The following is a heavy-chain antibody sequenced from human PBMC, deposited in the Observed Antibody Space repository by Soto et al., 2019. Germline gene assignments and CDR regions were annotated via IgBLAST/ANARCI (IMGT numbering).Heavy chain of an antibody. J-gene: IGHJ4*02. CDR3: AKDRTYSYGSDY. D-gene: IGHD5-18*01. CDR1: GFTFTTYA. Sequence: PGGSLRLSCAASGFTFTTYAMSWVRQAPGKGLEWVSVISGNGDRTYYADSVQGRFTISRDNSKNTLYLQMNSLRAEDTAIYYCAKDRTYSYGSDYWGQGTQVTVSS. V-gene: IGHV3-23*01. CDR2: ISGNGDRT.